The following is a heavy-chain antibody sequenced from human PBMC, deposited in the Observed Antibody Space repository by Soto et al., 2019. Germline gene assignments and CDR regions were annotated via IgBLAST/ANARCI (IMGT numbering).Heavy chain of an antibody. CDR2: IRSKAYGGTT. CDR1: GFTFGDYA. D-gene: IGHD5-18*01. V-gene: IGHV3-49*05. Sequence: EVQLVESGGGLVKPGRSLRLSCTASGFTFGDYAMSWFRQAPGKGLEWVGFIRSKAYGGTTEYAASVKGRFTISRDDSKSIAYLQMNSLKTEDTAVYYCTRSRIRGYSYGHRVDYWGQGTLVTVSS. CDR3: TRSRIRGYSYGHRVDY. J-gene: IGHJ4*02.